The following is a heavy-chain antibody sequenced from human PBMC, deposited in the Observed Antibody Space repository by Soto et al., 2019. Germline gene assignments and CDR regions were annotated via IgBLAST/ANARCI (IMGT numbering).Heavy chain of an antibody. D-gene: IGHD1-7*01. CDR3: TPTGTTYYYYYGMDV. V-gene: IGHV3-73*01. CDR1: GFTFSGSA. CDR2: IRSKANSYAT. J-gene: IGHJ6*02. Sequence: PGGSLRLSCAASGFTFSGSAMHWVRQASGKGLEWVGRIRSKANSYATAYAASVKGRFTISRDDSKNTAYLQMNSLKTEDTAVYYCTPTGTTYYYYYGMDVWGQGTTVTVSS.